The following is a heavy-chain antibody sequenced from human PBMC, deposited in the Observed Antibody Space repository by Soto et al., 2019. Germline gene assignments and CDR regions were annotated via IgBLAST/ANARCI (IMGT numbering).Heavy chain of an antibody. V-gene: IGHV4-59*01. CDR3: ARYSSGWPGNGMDV. Sequence: QVQLQESGPGVVKPSETLSLTCSVSGGSISNFFWSWIRQPPGQGLEGIGYVDYTGSTSYNPSHKSPVTISVDMAKKQLSLNVSSVTAADTAFYYCARYSSGWPGNGMDVGVQGPAVTVSS. J-gene: IGHJ6*02. CDR2: VDYTGST. CDR1: GGSISNFF. D-gene: IGHD6-19*01.